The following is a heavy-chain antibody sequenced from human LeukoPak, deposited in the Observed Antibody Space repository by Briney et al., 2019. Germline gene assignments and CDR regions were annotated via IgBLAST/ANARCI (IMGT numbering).Heavy chain of an antibody. V-gene: IGHV4-34*01. CDR2: INHSGST. CDR1: GGSFSGYY. J-gene: IGHJ5*02. D-gene: IGHD6-13*01. Sequence: SETLSLTCAVYGGSFSGYYWSWIRQPPGKGLEWIGEINHSGSTNYNPSLKSRVTISVDTSKNQFSLKLSSVTAADTAVYYCARGRYSSSWYLSWFDPWGQGTLVTVSS. CDR3: ARGRYSSSWYLSWFDP.